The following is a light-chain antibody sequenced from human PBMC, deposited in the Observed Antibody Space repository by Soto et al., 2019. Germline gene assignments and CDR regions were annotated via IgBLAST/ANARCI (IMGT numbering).Light chain of an antibody. V-gene: IGLV2-8*01. CDR2: EVT. CDR1: SGNNY. J-gene: IGLJ1*01. CDR3: CSVAGSYSYG. Sequence: QSVLTQPPSASGSPGQSVTIACTGTSGNNYVSWYEQHPGKAPKLIIYEVTKRPSGVPARFSGSKSGTSASLTISGLQAEDEADYSCCSVAGSYSYGFGTGTKVTVL.